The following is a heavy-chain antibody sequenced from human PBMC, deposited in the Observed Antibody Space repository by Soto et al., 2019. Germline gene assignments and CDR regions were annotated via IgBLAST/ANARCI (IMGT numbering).Heavy chain of an antibody. D-gene: IGHD7-27*01. CDR2: IIPIFSKT. CDR3: ATDVVRSTGGDS. V-gene: IGHV1-69*01. CDR1: GGTFTTSS. J-gene: IGHJ4*02. Sequence: QVQLVQSGAEVKELGSSVKVSCKTSGGTFTTSSFVWVRQGPGQGLEWMEGIIPIFSKTNFAPKFQGRVTFTADESTRTVYMELSSLRSEDTAIYYCATDVVRSTGGDSWGQGTLVTVSS.